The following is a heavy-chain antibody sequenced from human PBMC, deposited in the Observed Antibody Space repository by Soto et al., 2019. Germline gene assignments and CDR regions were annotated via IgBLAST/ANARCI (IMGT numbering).Heavy chain of an antibody. CDR1: GFSLSTSGVG. CDR2: IYWDDDK. V-gene: IGHV2-5*02. J-gene: IGHJ6*02. CDR3: AQSRCGGDWLQSYSSHYDDGMDV. D-gene: IGHD2-21*02. Sequence: QITLKESGPTLVKPTQTLTLTCTFSGFSLSTSGVGVGWIRQPPGKALEWLALIYWDDDKRYSPSLRSRLTITKDTSKNQVVLTMTSMDPVDTATYCCAQSRCGGDWLQSYSSHYDDGMDVWGQGTTVTVSS.